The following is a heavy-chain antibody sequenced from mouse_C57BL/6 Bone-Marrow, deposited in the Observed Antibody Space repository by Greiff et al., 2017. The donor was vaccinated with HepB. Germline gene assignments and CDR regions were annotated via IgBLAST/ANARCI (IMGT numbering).Heavy chain of an antibody. D-gene: IGHD1-1*01. CDR3: ARGSYGSSGY. Sequence: EVMLVESGPVLVKPGASVKMSCKASGYTFTDYYMNWVKQSHGKSLEWIGVINPYNGGTSYNQKFKGKATLTVDKSSSTAYMELNSLTSEDSAVYYCARGSYGSSGYWGQGTLVTVSA. CDR1: GYTFTDYY. J-gene: IGHJ3*01. CDR2: INPYNGGT. V-gene: IGHV1-19*01.